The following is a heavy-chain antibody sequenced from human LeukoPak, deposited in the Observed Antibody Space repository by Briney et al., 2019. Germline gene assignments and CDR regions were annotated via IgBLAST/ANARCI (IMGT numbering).Heavy chain of an antibody. J-gene: IGHJ3*02. CDR3: SREMGTADAFDI. Sequence: ASVTVSFTASGCTFTICGISWVRQAPGQGKERMGCIRAYNGNTNYAQKLQARVTMTTDSSESTAYMALRSLRSDDTAVYYCSREMGTADAFDIWGQGTMVTVSS. D-gene: IGHD1-1*01. CDR2: IRAYNGNT. V-gene: IGHV1-18*04. CDR1: GCTFTICG.